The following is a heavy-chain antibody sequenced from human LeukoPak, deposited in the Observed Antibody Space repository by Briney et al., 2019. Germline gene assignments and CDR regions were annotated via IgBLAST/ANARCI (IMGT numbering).Heavy chain of an antibody. Sequence: GGSLRLSCAASGFTVSSYAMHWVRQALGKGLEWVAVISYDGSNKYYADSVKGRFTISRDNSKNTLYLQMNSLRAEDTAVYYCARGPIYDYGGNGGYYYYYGMDVWGQGTTVTVSS. D-gene: IGHD4-23*01. J-gene: IGHJ6*02. V-gene: IGHV3-30-3*01. CDR2: ISYDGSNK. CDR3: ARGPIYDYGGNGGYYYYYGMDV. CDR1: GFTVSSYA.